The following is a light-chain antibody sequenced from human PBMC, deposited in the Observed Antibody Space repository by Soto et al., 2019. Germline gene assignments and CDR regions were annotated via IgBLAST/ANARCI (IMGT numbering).Light chain of an antibody. CDR1: SSDVGSYNL. J-gene: IGLJ1*01. CDR3: CSYARSSTYV. Sequence: QSSLTQPASVSGPPGQSITISCTGTSSDVGSYNLVSWYQQHPGKAPKLMIHEGSKRPSGVSNRFSGSKSGNTASLTISGLQAEDEADYYCCSYARSSTYVFGTGTKVTVL. V-gene: IGLV2-23*01. CDR2: EGS.